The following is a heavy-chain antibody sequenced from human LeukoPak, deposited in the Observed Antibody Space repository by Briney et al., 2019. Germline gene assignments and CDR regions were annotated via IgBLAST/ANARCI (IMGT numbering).Heavy chain of an antibody. Sequence: ASVKVSCVAPRDSPTVLYRRTGCQAPGQGLEWMGWINPNSGGTNYAQKFQGRVTMTRDTSISTAYMELSRLRYDGTAVYYCARVQQDVYSGYVFDYCGQGTLVTVSS. J-gene: IGHJ4*02. CDR2: INPNSGGT. CDR1: RDSPTVLY. CDR3: ARVQQDVYSGYVFDY. D-gene: IGHD5-12*01. V-gene: IGHV1-2*02.